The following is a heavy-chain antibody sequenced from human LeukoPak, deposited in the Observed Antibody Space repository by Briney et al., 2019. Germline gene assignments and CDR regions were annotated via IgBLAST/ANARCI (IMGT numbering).Heavy chain of an antibody. J-gene: IGHJ4*02. CDR3: ARDDCGGDCYLVH. CDR2: IWYDGSSQ. D-gene: IGHD2-21*02. Sequence: GSSLRLSCAASVFTFRIYGMHWVRQAPGKGLEWVAGIWYDGSSQDYADSVKGRYTISRDNSKNTLFLQMNSLRAGDTASYYCARDDCGGDCYLVHWGQGTLVTVSS. V-gene: IGHV3-33*01. CDR1: VFTFRIYG.